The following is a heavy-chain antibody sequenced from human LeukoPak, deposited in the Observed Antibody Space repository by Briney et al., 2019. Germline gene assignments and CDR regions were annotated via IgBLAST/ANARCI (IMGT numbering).Heavy chain of an antibody. J-gene: IGHJ4*02. D-gene: IGHD1-26*01. Sequence: GESLEIYCQGSGCHFTSYWIGWVRQLPGKGLEYMGIIYPGYSDPRYSPSFQGQVTISADKSISTAYMQWSSLKASDTAMYYCARVYSGSYWSFDYWGQGTLVTVSS. CDR2: IYPGYSDP. V-gene: IGHV5-51*01. CDR1: GCHFTSYW. CDR3: ARVYSGSYWSFDY.